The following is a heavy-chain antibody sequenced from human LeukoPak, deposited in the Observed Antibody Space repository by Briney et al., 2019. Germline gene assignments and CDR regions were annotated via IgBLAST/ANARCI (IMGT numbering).Heavy chain of an antibody. CDR1: GFTFSNAW. V-gene: IGHV3-15*01. Sequence: GGSLRLSCAASGFTFSNAWMSWVRQAPGKGLEWVGRIKSKTDGGTTDYAAPVKDRFTISRDDSKNTVYLQMNSLKTEDTAVYYCTTVDLVVAASDYWGQGTLVTVSS. J-gene: IGHJ4*02. CDR3: TTVDLVVAASDY. CDR2: IKSKTDGGTT. D-gene: IGHD2-15*01.